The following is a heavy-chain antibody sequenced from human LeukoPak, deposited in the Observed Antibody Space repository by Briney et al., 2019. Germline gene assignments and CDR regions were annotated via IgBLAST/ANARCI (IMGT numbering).Heavy chain of an antibody. CDR3: SRESGPFCPFGY. J-gene: IGHJ4*02. CDR1: GGSISGTNW. V-gene: IGHV4/OR15-8*02. Sequence: SEALSLTCGVSGGSISGTNWWSWVRQPPGQGLEWIGEISLARQTNYNPSLNGRVTMSLDKSSNQLSLHLTSVTAADTATYFCSRESGPFCPFGYWGQGTLVIVSS. CDR2: ISLARQT. D-gene: IGHD1-26*01.